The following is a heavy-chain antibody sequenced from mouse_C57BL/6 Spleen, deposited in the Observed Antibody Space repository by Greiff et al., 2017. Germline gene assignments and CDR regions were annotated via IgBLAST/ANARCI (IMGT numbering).Heavy chain of an antibody. CDR2: ISSGSSTI. D-gene: IGHD1-1*01. CDR1: GFTFSDYG. J-gene: IGHJ3*01. V-gene: IGHV5-17*01. CDR3: ARRNYGSSPFAY. Sequence: EVQRVESGGGLVKPGGSLKLSCAASGFTFSDYGMHWVRQAPEKGLEWVAYISSGSSTIYYADTVKGRFTISRDNAKNTLFLQMTSLRSEDTAMYYCARRNYGSSPFAYWGQGTLVTVSA.